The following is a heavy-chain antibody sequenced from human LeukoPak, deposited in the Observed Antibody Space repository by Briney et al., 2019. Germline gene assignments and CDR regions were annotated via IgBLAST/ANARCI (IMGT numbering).Heavy chain of an antibody. V-gene: IGHV3-74*01. J-gene: IGHJ4*02. Sequence: GGSLRLSCAASGFTFSNDWMHWARQAPGEGLVWVSRINTDGSTTTYADSVKGRFTISRDNAKNTLYLQMNSLRVEDTAVYYCARGRGGSYHYWGQGTLVTVSS. CDR2: INTDGSTT. CDR1: GFTFSNDW. CDR3: ARGRGGSYHY. D-gene: IGHD1-26*01.